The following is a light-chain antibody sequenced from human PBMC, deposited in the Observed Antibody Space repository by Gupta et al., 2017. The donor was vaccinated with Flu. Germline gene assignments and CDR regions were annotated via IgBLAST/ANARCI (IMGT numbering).Light chain of an antibody. J-gene: IGLJ1*01. CDR3: QVYDSSSDHQV. CDR2: DDN. CDR1: DLGAKS. V-gene: IGLV3-21*02. Sequence: SYVLTQPPSVSLAPGQTARLSCGGNDLGAKSVHWYQQKPGQAPVLLVFDDNDRPSGIPERFSGSNSGTTATLTISRVEAGDEADYYCQVYDSSSDHQVFGTGTKVTVL.